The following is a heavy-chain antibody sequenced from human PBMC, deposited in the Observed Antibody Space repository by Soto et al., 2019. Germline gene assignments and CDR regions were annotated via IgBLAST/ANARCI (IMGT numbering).Heavy chain of an antibody. CDR1: GFSLRTRGQG. CDR2: IYWNDDK. Sequence: SGPTLVNPTQALTLTCCFSGFSLRTRGQGVGWIRQPPGKALEWIELIYWNDDKRFSPSLKSRITITKETSINQVVLTMTTMDHEYTATYYCAHRGYSDYPRDNGIDPWGQGTLVTVSS. CDR3: AHRGYSDYPRDNGIDP. J-gene: IGHJ5*02. D-gene: IGHD4-17*01. V-gene: IGHV2-5*01.